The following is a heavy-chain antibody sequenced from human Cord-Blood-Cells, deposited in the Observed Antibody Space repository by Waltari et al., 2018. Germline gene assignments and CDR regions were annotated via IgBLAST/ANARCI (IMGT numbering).Heavy chain of an antibody. D-gene: IGHD6-19*01. Sequence: QVQLQQSGPGLVKPSRTLSLTCAISGDRVSSNRAAWNWSRQSPSRGLEWLGRRYYRSKWYNDYAVSVKSRITINPDTSKNQFSLQLNSVTPEDTAVYYCASGQDSSGWFDYWGQGTLVTVSS. CDR1: GDRVSSNRAA. CDR2: RYYRSKWYN. V-gene: IGHV6-1*01. J-gene: IGHJ4*02. CDR3: ASGQDSSGWFDY.